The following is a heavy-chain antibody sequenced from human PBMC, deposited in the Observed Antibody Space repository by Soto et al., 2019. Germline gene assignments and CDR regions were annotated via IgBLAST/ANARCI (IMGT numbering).Heavy chain of an antibody. CDR3: IGTYSGSSMRFDY. V-gene: IGHV3-15*01. Sequence: EVQLVESGGGLVKPGGSLRLSCAAYGFTFSNAWMTWVRQAPGKGLEWVGRVKSKTDGGTIDYAAPVKDRFTISRDDSKNTLYLQMNSLKTEDTAVYYCIGTYSGSSMRFDYWGQGTLVTVSS. CDR2: VKSKTDGGTI. J-gene: IGHJ4*02. D-gene: IGHD5-12*01. CDR1: GFTFSNAW.